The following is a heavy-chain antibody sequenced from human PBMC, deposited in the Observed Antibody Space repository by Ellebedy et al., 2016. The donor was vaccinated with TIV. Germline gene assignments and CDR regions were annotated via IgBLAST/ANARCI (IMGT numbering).Heavy chain of an antibody. CDR3: ARAVGYCSGGSCYNWFDP. V-gene: IGHV4-59*12. D-gene: IGHD2-15*01. Sequence: SETLSLTCTVSGGTISSYYWSWIRQPPGKGLEWIGYIYYSGRTNYNPSLKSRVTRSVDTSKNQFSLKLSSVTAADTAVYYCARAVGYCSGGSCYNWFDPWGQGTLVTVSS. J-gene: IGHJ5*02. CDR1: GGTISSYY. CDR2: IYYSGRT.